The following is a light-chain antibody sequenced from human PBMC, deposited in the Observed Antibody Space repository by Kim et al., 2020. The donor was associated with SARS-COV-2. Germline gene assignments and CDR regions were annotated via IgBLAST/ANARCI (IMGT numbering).Light chain of an antibody. CDR1: QSVSSY. J-gene: IGKJ2*01. CDR2: DAS. CDR3: QQRSNWPPYP. Sequence: EIVLTQSPATLSLSPGERATLSCRASQSVSSYLAWYQQKPGQAPRLLLYDASNRATGIPARFSGSGSGKDFPLTISSLEPEDFAVYYCQQRSNWPPYPFGQGTKLEI. V-gene: IGKV3-11*01.